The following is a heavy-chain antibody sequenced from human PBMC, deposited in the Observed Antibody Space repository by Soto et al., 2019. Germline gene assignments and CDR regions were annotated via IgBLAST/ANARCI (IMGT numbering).Heavy chain of an antibody. D-gene: IGHD6-19*01. CDR2: MHHSGNT. Sequence: SETLSLTCAVSGASVASDEWWNWVRQPPGKGLEWIGEMHHSGNTNYNPSLKTRVTISIDKSKNQFSLKLTSLTAADTAVYYCARHDGFSSGWIFDYWGHGTLVTVSS. CDR1: GASVASDEW. V-gene: IGHV4-4*02. J-gene: IGHJ4*01. CDR3: ARHDGFSSGWIFDY.